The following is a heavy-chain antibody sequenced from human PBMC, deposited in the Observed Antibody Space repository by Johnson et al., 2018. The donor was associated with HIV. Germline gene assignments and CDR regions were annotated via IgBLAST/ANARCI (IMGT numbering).Heavy chain of an antibody. CDR3: AKGPYYYDSSDDTDAFDI. V-gene: IGHV3-30*18. J-gene: IGHJ3*02. CDR1: RFTFSSYG. Sequence: QVQLVESGGGVVQPGRSLRLSCAASRFTFSSYGMHWVRQAPGKGLEWVAVISYDGSNKYYADSVKGRFTISRDNSKNTLYLQMNSLRAEDTAVYYCAKGPYYYDSSDDTDAFDIWGQGTMVTVSS. D-gene: IGHD3-22*01. CDR2: ISYDGSNK.